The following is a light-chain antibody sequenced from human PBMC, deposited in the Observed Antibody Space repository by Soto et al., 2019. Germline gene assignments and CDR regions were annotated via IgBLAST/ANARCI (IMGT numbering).Light chain of an antibody. CDR2: SNN. V-gene: IGLV1-44*01. Sequence: QSALTQPASVSGSPGQSITISCTGTSSDIGAYNYVSWYQQHPGKAPKLLIYSNNQRPSGVPDRFSGSKSGTSASLAISGLQSEDEADYYCAAWDDSLNGVFGGGTKLTVL. J-gene: IGLJ3*02. CDR1: SSDIGAYNY. CDR3: AAWDDSLNGV.